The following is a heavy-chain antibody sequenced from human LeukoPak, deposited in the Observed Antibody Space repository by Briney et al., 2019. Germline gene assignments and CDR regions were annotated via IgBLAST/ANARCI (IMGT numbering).Heavy chain of an antibody. J-gene: IGHJ4*02. CDR3: ARSSSGWYYFDY. Sequence: AGGSLRLSCAASQFTFTTYWMSWVRQAPGKGLEWVANINQDGTEKYYVDSVKGRFTISRDNAKNSLYLQMNSLRAEDTAVYYCARSSSGWYYFDYWGQGTLVTVSS. V-gene: IGHV3-7*03. D-gene: IGHD6-19*01. CDR1: QFTFTTYW. CDR2: INQDGTEK.